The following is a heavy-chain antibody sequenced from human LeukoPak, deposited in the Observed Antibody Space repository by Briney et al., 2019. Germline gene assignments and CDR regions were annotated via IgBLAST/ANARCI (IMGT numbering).Heavy chain of an antibody. CDR2: INHSGTT. CDR3: ARGLVRGVIIARVRGNWFDP. Sequence: SETLSLTCAVYAGSFSGYYWIWIRPPPGKGLEWIGEINHSGTTNYNPSLKSRATISVDTSKNQFSLKLNSVTAADTAVYYCARGLVRGVIIARVRGNWFDPWGKGTLVTVSS. V-gene: IGHV4-34*01. J-gene: IGHJ5*02. CDR1: AGSFSGYY. D-gene: IGHD3-10*01.